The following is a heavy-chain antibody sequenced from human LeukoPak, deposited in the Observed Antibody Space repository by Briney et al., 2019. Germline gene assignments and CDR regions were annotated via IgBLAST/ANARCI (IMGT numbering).Heavy chain of an antibody. CDR1: GYTFTGYY. D-gene: IGHD3-22*01. CDR3: ARDYYYDSSGYYGDAFDI. J-gene: IGHJ3*02. CDR2: INPNSGGT. V-gene: IGHV1-2*02. Sequence: ASVKVSCKASGYTFTGYYIHWVRQAPGQGLEWMGWINPNSGGTNYAQKFQGRVTMTRDTSISTAYMELSRLRSDDTAVYYCARDYYYDSSGYYGDAFDIWGQGTMVTVSS.